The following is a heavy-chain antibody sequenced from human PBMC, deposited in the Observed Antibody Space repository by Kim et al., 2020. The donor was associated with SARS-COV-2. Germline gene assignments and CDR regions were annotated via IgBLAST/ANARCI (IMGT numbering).Heavy chain of an antibody. J-gene: IGHJ4*02. D-gene: IGHD3-10*01. V-gene: IGHV3-9*01. Sequence: KGRFTISRDNAKNSLYLQMNSLRAEDTALYYCAKDTGPDMVRGVIIPDYWGQGTLVTVSS. CDR3: AKDTGPDMVRGVIIPDY.